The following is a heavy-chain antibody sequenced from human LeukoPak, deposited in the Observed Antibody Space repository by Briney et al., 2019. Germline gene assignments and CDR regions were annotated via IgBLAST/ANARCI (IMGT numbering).Heavy chain of an antibody. CDR3: ARVFDS. J-gene: IGHJ4*02. Sequence: PSETLSLTCTVSGGSVSTSDYYWGWIRQSPVKGLEWIGDVFYTGKTNYNPSLRGRATISIDTSKNQFSLKLTYVTAADRAVYYCARVFDSWGQGTLVTVSS. V-gene: IGHV4-39*07. CDR1: GGSVSTSDYY. CDR2: VFYTGKT.